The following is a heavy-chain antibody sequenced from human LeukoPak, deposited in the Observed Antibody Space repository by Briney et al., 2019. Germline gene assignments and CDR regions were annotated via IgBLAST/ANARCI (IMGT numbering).Heavy chain of an antibody. CDR2: IYHSGST. CDR3: ARRRYYGAGSYYPTMHLDY. V-gene: IGHV4-34*01. CDR1: GGSFSGYY. Sequence: SETLSLTCAVYGGSFSGYYWSWIRQPPGKGLEWIGDIYHSGSTNYNPSLKSRVTISVDTSKNQFSLKLSSVSAADTAVYYCARRRYYGAGSYYPTMHLDYWGQGTLVTVS. J-gene: IGHJ4*02. D-gene: IGHD3-10*01.